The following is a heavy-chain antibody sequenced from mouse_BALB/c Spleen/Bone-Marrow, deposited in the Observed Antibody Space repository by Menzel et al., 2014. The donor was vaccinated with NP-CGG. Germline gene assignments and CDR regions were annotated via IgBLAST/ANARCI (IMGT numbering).Heavy chain of an antibody. CDR2: INPDSSTI. CDR3: ARLYYYGLQDY. Sequence: VQLQQSGGGLVQPGGSLKLSCAASGFDFSRYWMSWVRQAPGKGLEWNGEINPDSSTINYTPSLKDKFIISRDNAKNTLYLQMSKVRSEDTALYYCARLYYYGLQDYWGQGTTLTVSS. V-gene: IGHV4-1*02. D-gene: IGHD1-1*01. CDR1: GFDFSRYW. J-gene: IGHJ2*01.